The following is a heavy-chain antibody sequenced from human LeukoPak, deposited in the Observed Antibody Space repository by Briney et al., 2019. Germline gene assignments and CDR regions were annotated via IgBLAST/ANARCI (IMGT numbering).Heavy chain of an antibody. CDR2: FDPGAGEI. CDR1: GDTLSELT. Sequence: ASVKVSCKVSGDTLSELTMHWVRQAPGKGLEWMGGFDPGAGEILYAQQFQGRVTMTEDTSTDTAYMELTSLRSEDSGVYFCAAAGIYSLLDYWGQGTLVTVSS. CDR3: AAAGIYSLLDY. D-gene: IGHD3-10*01. V-gene: IGHV1-24*01. J-gene: IGHJ4*02.